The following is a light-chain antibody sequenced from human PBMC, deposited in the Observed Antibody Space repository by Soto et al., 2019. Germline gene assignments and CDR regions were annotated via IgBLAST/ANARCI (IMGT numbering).Light chain of an antibody. CDR2: GAS. Sequence: EIVLTRSPATLSLSPGERATLSCRASQSVSSYLAWYQEQPGKAPRLLIYGASTRATGIPARLSGSGSGTDFTLTIRSLEPEDSAVYYCQQRNIWITFGQGTRLEIK. J-gene: IGKJ5*01. CDR1: QSVSSY. CDR3: QQRNIWIT. V-gene: IGKV3-11*01.